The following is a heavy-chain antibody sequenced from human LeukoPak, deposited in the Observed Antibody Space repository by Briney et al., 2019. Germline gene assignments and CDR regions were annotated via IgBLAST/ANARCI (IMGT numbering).Heavy chain of an antibody. D-gene: IGHD2-21*01. CDR1: GGSISSDNHY. CDR2: ISTSGDT. J-gene: IGHJ5*02. V-gene: IGHV4-61*09. Sequence: SETLSLTCTASGGSISSDNHYWGWIRQPAGKGLEWIGHISTSGDTHYNPSLKSRVTISVDTSKNQFSLKLSSVTAADTAVYYCARRPGAGSRDCWFDPWGQGTLVTVSS. CDR3: ARRPGAGSRDCWFDP.